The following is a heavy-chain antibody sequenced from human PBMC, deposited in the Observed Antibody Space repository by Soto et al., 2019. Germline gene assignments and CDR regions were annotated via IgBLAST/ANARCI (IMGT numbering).Heavy chain of an antibody. J-gene: IGHJ6*02. CDR3: ASWLKGPDIGNYYYGMDV. V-gene: IGHV1-69*12. CDR2: IMPIFRAP. CDR1: GGAFSDYA. D-gene: IGHD2-15*01. Sequence: QVQLVQSGAEVKKPGSSVTVSCKASGGAFSDYAFSWVRQDPGQGLEWLGGIMPIFRAPDYAQKFQGRVTITADEFKRTAYMEVNSLRAEDTAVYYCASWLKGPDIGNYYYGMDVWGQGTTVTVS.